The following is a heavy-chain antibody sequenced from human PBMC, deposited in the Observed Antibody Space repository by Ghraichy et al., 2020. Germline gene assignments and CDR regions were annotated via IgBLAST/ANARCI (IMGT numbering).Heavy chain of an antibody. Sequence: SETLSLTCTVSGGSISSSTYYWGWIRQPPGKGLEWIGSSYYSGSTYYNPSLKSRVTISVDTSKNQFSLKLSSVTAADTAVHYCARQEGYEQHAGEFDPWGQGTRVTVSS. V-gene: IGHV4-39*01. J-gene: IGHJ5*02. CDR1: GGSISSSTYY. CDR2: SYYSGST. CDR3: ARQEGYEQHAGEFDP. D-gene: IGHD6-13*01.